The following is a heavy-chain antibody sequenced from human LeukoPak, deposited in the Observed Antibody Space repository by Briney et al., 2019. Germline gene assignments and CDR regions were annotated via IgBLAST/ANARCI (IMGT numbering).Heavy chain of an antibody. CDR3: ARGIEGYSYGLPHVDY. CDR1: GGSFSGYY. D-gene: IGHD5-18*01. CDR2: INHSGST. J-gene: IGHJ4*02. Sequence: SETLSLTCAVYGGSFSGYYWSWIRQPPGKGLEWIGEINHSGSTNYNPSLKSRVTISVDTSKNQFSLKLSSVTAADTAVYYCARGIEGYSYGLPHVDYWGQGTLVTVSS. V-gene: IGHV4-34*01.